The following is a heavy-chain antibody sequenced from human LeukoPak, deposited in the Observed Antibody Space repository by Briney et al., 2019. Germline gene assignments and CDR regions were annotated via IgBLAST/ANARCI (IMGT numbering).Heavy chain of an antibody. Sequence: GGSLRLSCATSGFTLSSYAMNWVRQAPGKGLEWVSSISRSSTYKFYADSVKGRFTVSRDNAKNSLYLQMNSLRAEDTAVYYCARDFYDFWSGYAYWGQGTLVTVSS. CDR1: GFTLSSYA. J-gene: IGHJ4*02. D-gene: IGHD3-3*01. CDR3: ARDFYDFWSGYAY. V-gene: IGHV3-21*01. CDR2: ISRSSTYK.